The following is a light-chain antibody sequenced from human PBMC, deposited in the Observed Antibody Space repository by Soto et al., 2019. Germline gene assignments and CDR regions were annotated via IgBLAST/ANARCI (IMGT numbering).Light chain of an antibody. CDR1: SSDVGSYNR. CDR2: EVS. CDR3: NSYTGSSTYV. V-gene: IGLV2-18*02. J-gene: IGLJ1*01. Sequence: QSALTQPPSVSGSPGQSVAISCTGTSSDVGSYNRVSWYQQPPGAAPKLMIYEVSNRPSGVPDRFSGSTSGNTASLTISGLQAEDEADYYCNSYTGSSTYVFGTGTKLTVL.